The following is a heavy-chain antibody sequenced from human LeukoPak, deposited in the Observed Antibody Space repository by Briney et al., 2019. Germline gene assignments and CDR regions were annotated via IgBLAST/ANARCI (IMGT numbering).Heavy chain of an antibody. CDR2: IKQDGSEK. Sequence: GGSLRLSCAASEFSVGSNYMTWVRQAPGKGLEWVANIKQDGSEKYYVDSVKGRFTISRDNAKNSLYLQMNSLRAEDTAVYYCARESSGWSWGQGTLVTVSS. J-gene: IGHJ5*02. CDR1: EFSVGSNY. V-gene: IGHV3-7*01. CDR3: ARESSGWS. D-gene: IGHD6-19*01.